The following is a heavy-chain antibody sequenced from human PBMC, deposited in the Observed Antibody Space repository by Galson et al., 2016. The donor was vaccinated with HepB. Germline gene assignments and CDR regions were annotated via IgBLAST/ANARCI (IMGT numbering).Heavy chain of an antibody. J-gene: IGHJ3*01. CDR1: GASIKSHY. CDR2: VHISGNT. V-gene: IGHV4-4*07. Sequence: SETLSLTCTVSGASIKSHYWSWIRQPAGRGLEWIGRVHISGNTNYNPSLKSRLAMSIDTTNNRFSLNLTFVTAADTAFYYCARVGKTYYDTLTGAGDAFDLWGHGTMVTVSS. CDR3: ARVGKTYYDTLTGAGDAFDL. D-gene: IGHD3-9*01.